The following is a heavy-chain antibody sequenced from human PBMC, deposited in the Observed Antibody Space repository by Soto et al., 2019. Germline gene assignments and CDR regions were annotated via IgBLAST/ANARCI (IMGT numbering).Heavy chain of an antibody. CDR2: IYHSGST. CDR3: AIVPATVNSCSFKP. V-gene: IGHV4-38-2*01. D-gene: IGHD4-17*01. Sequence: SETLSLTCAVSGYSISIGDYWGWIRQTPGKGLEWIASIYHSGSTYYNPSLKRRVTISVDPSKNQFSLKLTSVTAADTAVYYSAIVPATVNSCSFKPWGQGRRVTVSS. CDR1: GYSISIGDY. J-gene: IGHJ5*02.